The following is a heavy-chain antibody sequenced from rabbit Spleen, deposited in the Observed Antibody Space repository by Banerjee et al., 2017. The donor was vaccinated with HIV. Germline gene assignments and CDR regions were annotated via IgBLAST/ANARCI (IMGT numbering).Heavy chain of an antibody. Sequence: QEQLVESGGGLVQPGGSLKLSCTASGFSFSNKAVMCWVRQAPGKGLEWIACINAITGKAVYASWAKGRFTFSKTSSTTVTLQMTSLTAADTATYFCARDLDAVIGWNFNLWGPGTLVTVS. CDR1: GFSFSNKAV. V-gene: IGHV1S45*01. CDR2: INAITGKA. D-gene: IGHD1-1*01. CDR3: ARDLDAVIGWNFNL. J-gene: IGHJ4*01.